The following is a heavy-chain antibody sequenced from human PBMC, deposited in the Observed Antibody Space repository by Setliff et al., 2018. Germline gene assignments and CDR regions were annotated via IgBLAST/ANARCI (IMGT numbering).Heavy chain of an antibody. CDR3: ARDRKEVAISPSQAAFDI. Sequence: GASVKVSCKASGYTFSTYGLHWVRQAPGLGPEWMGMIITNTGKTSYAQKFQGRVTMTTDTSTGTGYMELRSLRSDDTAVYYCARDRKEVAISPSQAAFDIWGQGTMVTVSS. CDR2: IITNTGKT. D-gene: IGHD3-22*01. CDR1: GYTFSTYG. J-gene: IGHJ3*02. V-gene: IGHV1-18*01.